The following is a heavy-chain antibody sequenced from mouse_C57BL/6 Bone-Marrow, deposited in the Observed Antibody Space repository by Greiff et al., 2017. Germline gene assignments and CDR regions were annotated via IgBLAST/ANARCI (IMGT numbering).Heavy chain of an antibody. CDR3: ASPGLGAMDY. D-gene: IGHD3-1*01. Sequence: VKLMESGPGLVAPSQRLSITCTVSGFSLPSYAISWVRQPPGTGLEWLGVIWTGGGTNYNSALKSRLSISKDNSKSQVFLKMNSLQTDDTARYYCASPGLGAMDYWGQGTSVTVSS. V-gene: IGHV2-9-1*01. CDR2: IWTGGGT. CDR1: GFSLPSYA. J-gene: IGHJ4*01.